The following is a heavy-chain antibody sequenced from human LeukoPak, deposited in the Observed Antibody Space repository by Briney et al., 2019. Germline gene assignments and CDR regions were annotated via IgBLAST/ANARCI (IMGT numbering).Heavy chain of an antibody. J-gene: IGHJ4*02. D-gene: IGHD2-2*01. Sequence: SETLSLTCAVYGGSFSGYYWSWIRQPPGKGLEWIGEINHSGSTSYNPSLKSRVTISVDTSKNQFSLKLSSVTAADTAVYYCARGRRLGYCSSTSCYGRYIWGQGTLVTVSS. CDR1: GGSFSGYY. CDR2: INHSGST. V-gene: IGHV4-34*01. CDR3: ARGRRLGYCSSTSCYGRYI.